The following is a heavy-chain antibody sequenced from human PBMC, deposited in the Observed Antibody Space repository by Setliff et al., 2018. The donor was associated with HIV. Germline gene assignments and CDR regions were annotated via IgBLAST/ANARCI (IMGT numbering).Heavy chain of an antibody. Sequence: GGSLRLSCAAAGFTFSNARMTWVRQAPGKGLEWVSAISGSGDDTNYADSVKGRFTISRDNSKNTLYLQMNSLRAEDTAIYYCARKLRPGHGVDVWGQGTTVTVSS. V-gene: IGHV3-23*01. CDR2: ISGSGDDT. CDR1: GFTFSNAR. J-gene: IGHJ6*02. CDR3: ARKLRPGHGVDV. D-gene: IGHD3-10*01.